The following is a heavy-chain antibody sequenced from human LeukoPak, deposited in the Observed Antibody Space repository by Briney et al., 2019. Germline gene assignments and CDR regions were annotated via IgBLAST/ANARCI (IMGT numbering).Heavy chain of an antibody. V-gene: IGHV3-7*01. CDR1: GFTFSSYW. CDR3: ASNLGPYCSSTSCYGYYYYGMDV. Sequence: PGGSLRLSCAASGFTFSSYWMSWVRQAPGKGLEWVANIKQDGSEKYYVDSVKGRFTISRDNAKNSLYLQMNSLRAEDTAVYYCASNLGPYCSSTSCYGYYYYGMDVWGQGTTVTVSS. J-gene: IGHJ6*02. CDR2: IKQDGSEK. D-gene: IGHD2-2*01.